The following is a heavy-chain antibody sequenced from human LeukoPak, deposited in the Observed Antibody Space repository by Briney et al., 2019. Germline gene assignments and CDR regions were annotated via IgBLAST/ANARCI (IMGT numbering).Heavy chain of an antibody. D-gene: IGHD5-12*01. CDR3: ARMLNGAYDV. Sequence: ASVKVSCKASGYTFTGPYMHWVRQAPGQGLEWMGWINPNSGGTNYAQNFQGRVTMTRDTSFSTAYMEVSRLRSDDTAVYYCARMLNGAYDVWGQGTLVTVSS. CDR1: GYTFTGPY. CDR2: INPNSGGT. J-gene: IGHJ4*02. V-gene: IGHV1-2*02.